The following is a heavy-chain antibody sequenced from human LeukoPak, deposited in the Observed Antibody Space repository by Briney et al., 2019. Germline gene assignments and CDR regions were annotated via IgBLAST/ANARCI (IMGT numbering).Heavy chain of an antibody. CDR3: ARHKITIFGMVIIEYFQH. V-gene: IGHV4-39*01. Sequence: PSETLSLTCTVSGGSISSSSYYWGWIRQLPGKGLEWIGSIYYSGSTYYNPSLKSRVTISVDTSKNQFSLKLSSVTAADTAVYYCARHKITIFGMVIIEYFQHWGQGTLVTVSS. CDR2: IYYSGST. CDR1: GGSISSSSYY. J-gene: IGHJ1*01. D-gene: IGHD3-3*01.